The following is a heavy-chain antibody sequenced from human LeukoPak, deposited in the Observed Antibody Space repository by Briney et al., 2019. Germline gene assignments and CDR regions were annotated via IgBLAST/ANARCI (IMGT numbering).Heavy chain of an antibody. Sequence: SETLSLTCAVYGGSFSGYYWSWIRQPPGKGLEWIGEINHSGSTSYNPSLKSRVTISVDTSKNQSSLKLSSVTAADTAVYYCARDPSGYYPYFDYWGQGTLVTVSS. J-gene: IGHJ4*02. D-gene: IGHD3-3*01. CDR3: ARDPSGYYPYFDY. CDR2: INHSGST. V-gene: IGHV4-34*01. CDR1: GGSFSGYY.